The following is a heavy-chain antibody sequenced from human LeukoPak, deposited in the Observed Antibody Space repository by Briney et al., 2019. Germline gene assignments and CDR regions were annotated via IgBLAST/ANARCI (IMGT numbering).Heavy chain of an antibody. V-gene: IGHV4-59*08. J-gene: IGHJ4*02. CDR1: GSSISTYY. D-gene: IGHD6-13*01. CDR3: ARRPSSSRPFDY. CDR2: IYYSGST. Sequence: SETLSLTCTVSGSSISTYYWSWIRQPPGKGLECIGYIYYSGSTYYNPSLKSRVTISLDTSKNQFSLNLNSVTAADTAMYYCARRPSSSRPFDYWGQGTLVTVSS.